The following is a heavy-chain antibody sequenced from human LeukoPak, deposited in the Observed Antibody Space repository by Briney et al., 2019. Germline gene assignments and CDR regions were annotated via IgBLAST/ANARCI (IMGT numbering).Heavy chain of an antibody. Sequence: SETLSLTCTVSGGSISTYYWNWIRQPPGKGLEWVGYISNSGITTYNPSLKSRVTISVDSSKSQFSLKLNSVTAADTAVYYCARSGGYSSSWSLWGQGTLVTVSS. CDR2: ISNSGIT. V-gene: IGHV4-59*01. CDR1: GGSISTYY. J-gene: IGHJ4*02. CDR3: ARSGGYSSSWSL. D-gene: IGHD6-13*01.